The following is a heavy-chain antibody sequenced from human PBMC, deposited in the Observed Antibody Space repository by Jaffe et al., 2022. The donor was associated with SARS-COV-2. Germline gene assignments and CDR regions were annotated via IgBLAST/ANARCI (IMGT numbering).Heavy chain of an antibody. D-gene: IGHD2-15*01. CDR3: ARGRVVAGNFDALDF. J-gene: IGHJ3*01. V-gene: IGHV4-61*02. Sequence: QVQLQGSGPGLVKPSQTLSLTCTVSGDSITSGSYYWNWIRQPAGKGLEWIGRIYTIGTTDYNPSLKSRVTISIGTSKNQFSIKLISVTAADTAVYYCARGRVVAGNFDALDFWGQGTMVTVSS. CDR2: IYTIGTT. CDR1: GDSITSGSYY.